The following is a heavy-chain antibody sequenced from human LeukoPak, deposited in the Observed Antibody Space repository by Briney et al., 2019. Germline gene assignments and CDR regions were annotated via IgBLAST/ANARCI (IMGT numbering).Heavy chain of an antibody. CDR3: ARARPSYYYYYGMDV. CDR1: GGSFSGYY. CDR2: INQSGST. V-gene: IGHV4-34*01. J-gene: IGHJ6*02. Sequence: PSETLSLTCAVYGGSFSGYYWSWIRQPPGKGLEWIGEINQSGSTNYNPSLKSRVTISVDTSKNQFSLKLSSVTAADTAVYYCARARPSYYYYYGMDVWGQGTTVTVSS.